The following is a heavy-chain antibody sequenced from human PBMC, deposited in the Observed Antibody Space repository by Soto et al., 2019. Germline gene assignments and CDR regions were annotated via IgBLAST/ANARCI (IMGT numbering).Heavy chain of an antibody. CDR3: ARGSDGWFRRGSGGRYGMDV. Sequence: ASVKVSCKASGGTFSSYAISWVRQAPGQGXEWMGGIIPIFGTANYAQKFQGRVTITADKSTSTAYMELSSLRSEDTAVYYCARGSDGWFRRGSGGRYGMDVWGQGTTVTVSS. V-gene: IGHV1-69*06. D-gene: IGHD3-10*01. CDR2: IIPIFGTA. CDR1: GGTFSSYA. J-gene: IGHJ6*02.